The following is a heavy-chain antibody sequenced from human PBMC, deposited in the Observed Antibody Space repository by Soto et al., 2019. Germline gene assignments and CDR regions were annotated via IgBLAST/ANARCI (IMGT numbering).Heavy chain of an antibody. CDR1: GFTFSSYA. D-gene: IGHD2-21*02. V-gene: IGHV3-23*01. CDR2: ISGIGGGT. J-gene: IGHJ6*02. CDR3: AKEWDDCGGDRRYYYGMDV. Sequence: PGGSLRLSCAASGFTFSSYAMAWVRQAPGKGLQWVATISGIGGGTYYADFVKGRVTLSRDYSKNTLYLQMSSLRAEDTAVYYCAKEWDDCGGDRRYYYGMDVWGQGTTVTVSS.